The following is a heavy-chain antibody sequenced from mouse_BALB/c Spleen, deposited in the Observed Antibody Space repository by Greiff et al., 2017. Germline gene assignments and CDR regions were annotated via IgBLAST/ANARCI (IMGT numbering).Heavy chain of an antibody. J-gene: IGHJ2*01. CDR3: ARGSGYRVYFDY. CDR2: ISYSGST. Sequence: ESGPGLVKPSQSLSLTCTVTGYSITSDYAWNWIRQFPGNKLEWMGYISYSGSTSYNPSLKSRISITRDTSKNQFFLQLNSVTTEDTATYYCARGSGYRVYFDYWGQGTTLTVSS. D-gene: IGHD1-2*01. CDR1: GYSITSDYA. V-gene: IGHV3-2*02.